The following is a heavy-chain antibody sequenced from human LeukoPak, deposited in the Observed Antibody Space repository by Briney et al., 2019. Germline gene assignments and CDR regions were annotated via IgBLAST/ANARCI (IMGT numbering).Heavy chain of an antibody. CDR1: GYTFNGYY. Sequence: GASVKVSCKASGYTFNGYYMHWVRQAPGQGLEWMGWINPNSGGTNYAQKLQGRVTMTRDTSISTAYMELSRLRSDDTAVYYCARGMEPYYYMDVWGKGTTVTVSS. CDR3: ARGMEPYYYMDV. J-gene: IGHJ6*03. CDR2: INPNSGGT. V-gene: IGHV1-2*02. D-gene: IGHD1-26*01.